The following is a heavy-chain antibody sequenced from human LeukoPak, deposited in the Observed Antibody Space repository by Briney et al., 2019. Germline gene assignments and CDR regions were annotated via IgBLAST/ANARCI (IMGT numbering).Heavy chain of an antibody. J-gene: IGHJ4*02. CDR2: ISSSGSTI. V-gene: IGHV3-48*03. Sequence: GGSLRLSCAASGFTFSSYEMNWVRQAPGKGLEWVSYISSSGSTIYYADSVKGRFTISRDNAKNSLYLQMNSLRAEDTAVYYCAKRGGSDWSYYFDYWGQGTLVTVSS. CDR3: AKRGGSDWSYYFDY. CDR1: GFTFSSYE. D-gene: IGHD3-9*01.